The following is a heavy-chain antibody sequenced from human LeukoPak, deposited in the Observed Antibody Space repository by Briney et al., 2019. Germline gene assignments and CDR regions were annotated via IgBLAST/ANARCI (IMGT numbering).Heavy chain of an antibody. V-gene: IGHV1-69*13. CDR1: GGTFSSYA. Sequence: GASVKVSCKASGGTFSSYAISWVRQAPGQGLEWMGGIIPIFGTANYAQKFQGRVTITADESTSTAYMELSSLRSEDTAVYYCARSGRQGPWETYSSSWHPPRGMDVWGQGTTVTVSS. CDR2: IIPIFGTA. D-gene: IGHD6-13*01. J-gene: IGHJ6*02. CDR3: ARSGRQGPWETYSSSWHPPRGMDV.